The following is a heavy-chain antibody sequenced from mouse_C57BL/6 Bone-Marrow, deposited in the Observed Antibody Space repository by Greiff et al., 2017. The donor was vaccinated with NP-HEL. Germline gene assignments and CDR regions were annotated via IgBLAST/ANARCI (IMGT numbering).Heavy chain of an antibody. CDR2: ISSGSSTI. D-gene: IGHD4-1*01. V-gene: IGHV5-17*01. Sequence: EVNLVESGGGLVKPGGSLKLSCAASGFTFSDYGMHWVRQAPEKGLEWVAYISSGSSTIYYADTVKGRFTISRDNAKNTLFLQMTSLRSEDTAMYYCATELGRHYAMDYWGQGTSVTVSS. CDR3: ATELGRHYAMDY. J-gene: IGHJ4*01. CDR1: GFTFSDYG.